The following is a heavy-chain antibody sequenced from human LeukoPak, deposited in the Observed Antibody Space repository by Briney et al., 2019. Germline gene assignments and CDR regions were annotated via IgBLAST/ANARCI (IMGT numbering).Heavy chain of an antibody. D-gene: IGHD3-3*01. CDR3: ARECVTISGMPPAPFDY. Sequence: GGSLRLSCAASGFTFSSYAMHWVRQAPGKGLEWVAVISYDGSNKYYADSVKGRFTISRDNSKNTLYLQMNSLRAEDTAVYYCARECVTISGMPPAPFDYWGQGTLVTVSS. V-gene: IGHV3-30-3*01. CDR2: ISYDGSNK. J-gene: IGHJ4*02. CDR1: GFTFSSYA.